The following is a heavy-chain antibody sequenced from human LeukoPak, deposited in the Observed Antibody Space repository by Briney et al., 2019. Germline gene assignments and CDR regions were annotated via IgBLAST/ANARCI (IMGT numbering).Heavy chain of an antibody. J-gene: IGHJ6*02. CDR2: IYSGGST. CDR3: ARDQWSDGMDV. CDR1: GFTVSSNY. D-gene: IGHD2-8*01. Sequence: GGSLRLSFAASGFTVSSNYMSWVRQAPGKGLEWVSVIYSGGSTYYADSVKGRFTISRDNSKNTLYLQMNSLRAEDTAVYYCARDQWSDGMDVWGQGTTVTVSS. V-gene: IGHV3-53*01.